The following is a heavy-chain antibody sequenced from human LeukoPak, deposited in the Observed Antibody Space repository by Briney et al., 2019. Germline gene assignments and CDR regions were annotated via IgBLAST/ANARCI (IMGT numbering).Heavy chain of an antibody. V-gene: IGHV3-7*01. CDR3: ARVGVLRYFDWLSFDY. CDR1: GFTFSSYW. D-gene: IGHD3-9*01. Sequence: GGSLRLSCAASGFTFSSYWMSWVRQAPGKGLEWVANIKQDGSEKYYVDSVKSRFTISRDNAKNSLYLQMNSLRAEDTAVYYCARVGVLRYFDWLSFDYWGQGTLVTVSS. J-gene: IGHJ4*02. CDR2: IKQDGSEK.